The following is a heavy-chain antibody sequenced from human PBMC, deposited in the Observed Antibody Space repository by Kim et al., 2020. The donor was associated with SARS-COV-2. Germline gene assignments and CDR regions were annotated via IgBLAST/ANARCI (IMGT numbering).Heavy chain of an antibody. D-gene: IGHD5-18*01. Sequence: SETLSLTCTVSGGSISSSSYYWGWIRQPPGKGLEWIGSIYYSGSTYYNPSLKSRVTISVDTSKNQFSLKLSSVTAADTAVYYCALTRGYSYGPIDYWGQGTLVTVSS. CDR1: GGSISSSSYY. V-gene: IGHV4-39*01. CDR3: ALTRGYSYGPIDY. J-gene: IGHJ4*02. CDR2: IYYSGST.